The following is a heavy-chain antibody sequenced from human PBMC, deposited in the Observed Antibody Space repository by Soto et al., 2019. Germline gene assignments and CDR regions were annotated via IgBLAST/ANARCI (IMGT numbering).Heavy chain of an antibody. V-gene: IGHV1-69*01. D-gene: IGHD2-2*01. CDR3: ARAGGHCSSTSCVEY. CDR2: INPIFGSA. CDR1: GDTFSSYG. Sequence: QVQLVQSGAEVKKPGYSVKVSCKASGDTFSSYGTNWVRQAPGHGLEWMGGINPIFGSANYAQKFQGRVTITADESPSAAYLELTSLRSEDTAVYYCARAGGHCSSTSCVEYWGQGTLITVSS. J-gene: IGHJ4*02.